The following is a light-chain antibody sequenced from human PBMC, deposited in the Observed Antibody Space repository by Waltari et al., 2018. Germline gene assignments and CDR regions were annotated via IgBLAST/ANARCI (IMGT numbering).Light chain of an antibody. V-gene: IGLV8-61*01. CDR2: KAN. J-gene: IGLJ3*02. CDR3: ALYMGSGIWV. Sequence: QTVVTQEPSLSVSPGGTVPLTCALSSGSLSTTSYAPWYQQPPGQAPRTLVYKANARSSGVPARFSGSLLGNTAALTITGAQADDESDYYCALYMGSGIWVFGGGTRLTVL. CDR1: SGSLSTTSY.